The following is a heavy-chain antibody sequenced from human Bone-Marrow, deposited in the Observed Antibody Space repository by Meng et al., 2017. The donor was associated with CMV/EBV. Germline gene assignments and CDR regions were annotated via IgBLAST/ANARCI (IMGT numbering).Heavy chain of an antibody. V-gene: IGHV3-7*01. CDR2: IKQDGSEK. J-gene: IGHJ4*02. Sequence: GGSLRLSCATSGFPFNGYVMHWVRQAPGKGLEWVANIKQDGSEKYYVDSVKGRFTISRDNAKNSLYLQMNSLRAEDTAVYYCARAATYYDFWSGPLRRHYFDYWGQGTLVTVSS. D-gene: IGHD3-3*01. CDR1: GFPFNGYV. CDR3: ARAATYYDFWSGPLRRHYFDY.